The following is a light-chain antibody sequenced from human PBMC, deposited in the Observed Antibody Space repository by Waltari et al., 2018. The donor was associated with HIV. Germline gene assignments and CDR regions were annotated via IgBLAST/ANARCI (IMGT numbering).Light chain of an antibody. Sequence: DIVMTQSPGTLFVSPGERVTLSCRASQRVSPDLAWYQFKPGQATRLIMDNVSSRAADVPTRFSGSGSGTEFTLTIGCLQPEDFAVYSCQHYTNWRSFGQGTKLGVK. V-gene: IGKV3D-15*01. J-gene: IGKJ1*01. CDR1: QRVSPD. CDR2: NVS. CDR3: QHYTNWRS.